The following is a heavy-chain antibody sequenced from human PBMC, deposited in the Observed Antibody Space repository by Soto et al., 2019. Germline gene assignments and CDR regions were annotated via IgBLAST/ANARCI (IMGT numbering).Heavy chain of an antibody. J-gene: IGHJ4*02. Sequence: SETLSLTCAVYGGSFSGYYWSWIRQPPGKGLEWIGEINHSGSTNYNPSIKSRVTISVDTSKNQFSLKLSSVTAADTAVYYCARGRGYSSSSRSFDYWGQGTLVTVSS. V-gene: IGHV4-34*01. CDR1: GGSFSGYY. D-gene: IGHD6-6*01. CDR3: ARGRGYSSSSRSFDY. CDR2: INHSGST.